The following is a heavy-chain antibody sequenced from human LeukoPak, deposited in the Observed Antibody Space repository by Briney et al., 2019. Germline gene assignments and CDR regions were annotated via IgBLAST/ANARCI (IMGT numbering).Heavy chain of an antibody. CDR3: ARDLYGDHANDY. D-gene: IGHD4-17*01. Sequence: GGSLRLSCAASEFTFSIYSMNWVRQAPGKGLEWVSSITSSSYIYYSDSVKGRFTISRDNAKNSLYLQMNSLRAEDTAVYYCARDLYGDHANDYWGQGTLVTVSS. CDR1: EFTFSIYS. CDR2: ITSSSYI. V-gene: IGHV3-21*01. J-gene: IGHJ4*02.